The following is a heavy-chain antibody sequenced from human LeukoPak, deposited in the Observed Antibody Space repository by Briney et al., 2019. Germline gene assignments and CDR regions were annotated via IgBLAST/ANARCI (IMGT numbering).Heavy chain of an antibody. CDR2: INPNSGGT. CDR1: GYTFTGYY. J-gene: IGHJ4*02. D-gene: IGHD3/OR15-3a*01. CDR3: ARGDLDWVLFDF. Sequence: ASVKVSCKTSGYTFTGYYMHWVRQAPGQGLEWMGWINPNSGGTNYAQKFQGRVTMTRDTSISTAYMELSRLRSDDTAVYYCARGDLDWVLFDFWGQGTLVTVSS. V-gene: IGHV1-2*02.